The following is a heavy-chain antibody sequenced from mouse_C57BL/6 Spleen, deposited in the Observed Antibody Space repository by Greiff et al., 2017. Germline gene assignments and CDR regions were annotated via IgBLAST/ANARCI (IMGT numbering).Heavy chain of an antibody. CDR2: IYPGDGDT. J-gene: IGHJ2*01. CDR1: GYAFSSSW. V-gene: IGHV1-82*01. Sequence: VQLQESGPELVKPGASVKISCKASGYAFSSSWMNWVKQRPGKGLEWIGRIYPGDGDTNYNGKFKGKATLTADKSSSTAYMQLSSLTSEDSAVYFCARLREFDYWGQGTTLTVSS. CDR3: ARLREFDY. D-gene: IGHD1-1*01.